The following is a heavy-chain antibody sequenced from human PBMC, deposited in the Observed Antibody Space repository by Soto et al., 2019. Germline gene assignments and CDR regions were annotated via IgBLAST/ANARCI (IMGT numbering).Heavy chain of an antibody. Sequence: SETLSLTCTVSGGSVSSGSYYWSWIRKPPGKGLEWIGYIYYSGSTNYNPSLKSRVTISVDTSKNQFSLKLSSVTAAATAVYYCARSGGGGYSYGYLGAFDIWGQGTMVTVSS. J-gene: IGHJ3*02. CDR2: IYYSGST. V-gene: IGHV4-61*01. CDR3: ARSGGGGYSYGYLGAFDI. D-gene: IGHD5-18*01. CDR1: GGSVSSGSYY.